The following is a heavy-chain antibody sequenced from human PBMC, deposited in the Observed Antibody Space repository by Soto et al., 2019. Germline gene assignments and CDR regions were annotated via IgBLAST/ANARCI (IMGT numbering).Heavy chain of an antibody. CDR3: ARAATGYDSSGYYYGFDY. Sequence: SVKVSCKASGGTFSSYTISWVRQAPGQGLEWMGRIIPILGIANYAQKFQGRVTITADKSTSTAYMELSSLRSEDTAVYYCARAATGYDSSGYYYGFDYWGQGTLVTVSS. V-gene: IGHV1-69*02. CDR2: IIPILGIA. J-gene: IGHJ4*02. D-gene: IGHD3-22*01. CDR1: GGTFSSYT.